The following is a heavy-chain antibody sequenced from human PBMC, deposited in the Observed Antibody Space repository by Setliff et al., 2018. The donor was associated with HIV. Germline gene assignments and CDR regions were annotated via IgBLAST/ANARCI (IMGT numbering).Heavy chain of an antibody. J-gene: IGHJ4*02. CDR1: GYTFSDCD. V-gene: IGHV1-8*02. CDR3: ARHPTQYSSSSYIDY. D-gene: IGHD6-6*01. Sequence: ASVKVSCKASGYTFSDCDIPWLRQAPGQGLEWLGWMNPNTGNTGYAQNLQGRATMTRNTSIGTAYTELSRLRFEDTAVYYCARHPTQYSSSSYIDYWGQGTLVTAPQ. CDR2: MNPNTGNT.